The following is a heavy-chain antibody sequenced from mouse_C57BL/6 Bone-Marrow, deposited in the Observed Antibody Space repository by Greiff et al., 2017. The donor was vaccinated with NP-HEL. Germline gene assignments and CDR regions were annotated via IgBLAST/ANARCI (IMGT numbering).Heavy chain of an antibody. J-gene: IGHJ1*03. CDR1: GFTFSDYG. CDR2: ISNLAYSI. CDR3: ARPRSVVADWYFDG. Sequence: DVMLVESGGGLVQPGGSLKLSCAASGFTFSDYGMAWVRQAPRKGPEWVAFISNLAYSIYYADTVTGRFPISRENAKNTLYLEMSSRRSEDTAMYYCARPRSVVADWYFDGWGTGTTVTVSS. D-gene: IGHD1-1*01. V-gene: IGHV5-15*01.